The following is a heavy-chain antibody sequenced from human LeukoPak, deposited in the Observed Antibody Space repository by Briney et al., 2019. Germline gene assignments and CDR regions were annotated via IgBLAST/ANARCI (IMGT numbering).Heavy chain of an antibody. CDR3: ASSGDDPDQALYAFDI. Sequence: SETLSLTCTVSGGSISSSSYYWSWIRQPPGKGLEWIGYIYYSGSTNYNPSLKSRVTISVDTSKNQFSLKLSSVTAADTAVYYCASSGDDPDQALYAFDIWGQGTMVTVSS. D-gene: IGHD2/OR15-2a*01. CDR2: IYYSGST. J-gene: IGHJ3*02. V-gene: IGHV4-61*05. CDR1: GGSISSSSYY.